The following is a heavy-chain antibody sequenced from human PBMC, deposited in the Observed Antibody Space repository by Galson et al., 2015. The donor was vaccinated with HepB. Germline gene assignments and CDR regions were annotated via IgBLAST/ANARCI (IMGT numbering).Heavy chain of an antibody. CDR1: GFTFSDYF. Sequence: SLRLSCAASGFTFSDYFMSWIRQAPGKGLEWISYISDSGDTIYYADSVRGRFTISRDNANNSLYLRMNSLRDEDTAVYYCARAALGWFGPWGQGTLVTVSS. D-gene: IGHD6-25*01. CDR2: ISDSGDTI. V-gene: IGHV3-11*01. J-gene: IGHJ5*02. CDR3: ARAALGWFGP.